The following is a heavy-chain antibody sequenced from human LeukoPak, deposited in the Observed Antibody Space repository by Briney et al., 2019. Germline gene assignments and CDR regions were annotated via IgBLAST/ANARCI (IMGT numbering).Heavy chain of an antibody. V-gene: IGHV1-69*04. J-gene: IGHJ4*02. Sequence: AASVKVSCKASGGTFSSYAISWVRQAPGQGLEWVGRIIPILGIANYAQKFQGRVTITADKSTTTAYMELSSLRSEDTAVYYCARDLDVGIPFDYWGQGTLVTVSS. CDR3: ARDLDVGIPFDY. D-gene: IGHD5-18*01. CDR2: IIPILGIA. CDR1: GGTFSSYA.